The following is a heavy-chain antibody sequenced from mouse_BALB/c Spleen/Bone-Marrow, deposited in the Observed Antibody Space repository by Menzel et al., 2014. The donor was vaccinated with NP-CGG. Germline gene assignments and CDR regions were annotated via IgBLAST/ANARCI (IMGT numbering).Heavy chain of an antibody. CDR3: ARSDGYRDMDY. CDR1: GYAFSSSR. J-gene: IGHJ4*01. D-gene: IGHD2-3*01. CDR2: IYPGDGDT. Sequence: QVQLQQPGPELVKPGASVKISCKASGYAFSSSRMNWVKQRPGQGLEWIGRIYPGDGDTKYNGKFKGKATLTADKSSSTAYMQLSSLTSVNSAVYFCARSDGYRDMDYWGQGTSVTVSS. V-gene: IGHV1-82*01.